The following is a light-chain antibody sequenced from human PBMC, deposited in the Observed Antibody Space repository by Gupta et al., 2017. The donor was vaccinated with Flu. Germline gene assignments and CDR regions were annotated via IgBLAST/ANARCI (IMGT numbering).Light chain of an antibody. V-gene: IGKV3-15*01. J-gene: IGKJ2*03. CDR1: LIIYNR. CDR2: GAS. Sequence: SPGERVTLSCRASLIIYNRLAWYQQKPGQAPRLLMSGASTRASDIPDRFSGSGSGTEYTLTITSLQSEDFAVYYCQQYHEWPYSFGQGTKVEIK. CDR3: QQYHEWPYS.